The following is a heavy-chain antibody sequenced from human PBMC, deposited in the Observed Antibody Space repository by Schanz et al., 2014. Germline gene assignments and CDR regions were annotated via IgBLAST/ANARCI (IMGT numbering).Heavy chain of an antibody. CDR2: INTGVNT. J-gene: IGHJ3*01. Sequence: EVQLLESGGGLVQPGGSLRLSCAASGFTFGDYAMTWVRQAPGKGLEWVSAINTGVNTYYADSVRGRFTMSRDNSKNTMYLQINNLRADDTAVYYCARELPGVVAFDFWGQGTMVTVSS. D-gene: IGHD7-27*01. CDR1: GFTFGDYA. V-gene: IGHV3-23*01. CDR3: ARELPGVVAFDF.